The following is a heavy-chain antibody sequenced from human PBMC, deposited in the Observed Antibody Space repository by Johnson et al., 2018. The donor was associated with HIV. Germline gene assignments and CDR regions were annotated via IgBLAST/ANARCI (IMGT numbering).Heavy chain of an antibody. D-gene: IGHD3-16*01. CDR3: AKCIWGSSLIDVFDI. J-gene: IGHJ3*02. CDR2: MSYDGSNK. Sequence: QVQLVESGGGVVQPGRSLRLSCAVSGLTFSNYGMHWVHQAPGKGLEWVAVMSYDGSNKYYTDSVRGRFTISRDNSKNTLYLQMNSLRVEDTAVYYCAKCIWGSSLIDVFDIWGQGTTVIVSS. CDR1: GLTFSNYG. V-gene: IGHV3-33*06.